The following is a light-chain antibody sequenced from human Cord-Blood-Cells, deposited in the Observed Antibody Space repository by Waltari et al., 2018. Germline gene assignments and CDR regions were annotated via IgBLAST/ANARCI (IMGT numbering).Light chain of an antibody. J-gene: IGLJ3*02. CDR3: QSYWV. CDR1: SGSIASNS. CDR2: EEN. V-gene: IGLV6-57*02. Sequence: NFMLTQPHSVSESPGKTVTIPCTGSSGSIASNSVQWYQQRPGKAPTTVIHEENQRPSGVAARFSGSIDSSSNSGSLTISGLKTEDEADYYCQSYWVFGGGTKLTVL.